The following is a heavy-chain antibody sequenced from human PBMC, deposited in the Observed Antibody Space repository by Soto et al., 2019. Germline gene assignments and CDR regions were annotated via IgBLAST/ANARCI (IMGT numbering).Heavy chain of an antibody. CDR1: GGTFSSYA. Sequence: SVKVSCKASGGTFSSYAISWVRQAPGQGLEWMGGIIPIFGTANYAQKFQGRVTITADKSTSTAYMELSSLRSEDTAVYYCAREVGSSSSGLWDYWGQGTLVTVS. CDR2: IIPIFGTA. D-gene: IGHD6-6*01. CDR3: AREVGSSSSGLWDY. J-gene: IGHJ4*02. V-gene: IGHV1-69*06.